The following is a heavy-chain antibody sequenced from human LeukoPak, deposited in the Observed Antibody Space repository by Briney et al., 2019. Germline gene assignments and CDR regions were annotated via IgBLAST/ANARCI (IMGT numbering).Heavy chain of an antibody. V-gene: IGHV3-23*01. CDR3: AKDQVLRFWAWLLEGVFDY. D-gene: IGHD3-3*01. Sequence: GGSLRLSCAASGFTFSSYAMSWVRQAPGKGLEWVSAISGSGGSTYYADSVKGRFTISRDNSKNTLYLQMNSLRAEDTAVYYCAKDQVLRFWAWLLEGVFDYWGQGTLVSVSS. CDR2: ISGSGGST. J-gene: IGHJ4*02. CDR1: GFTFSSYA.